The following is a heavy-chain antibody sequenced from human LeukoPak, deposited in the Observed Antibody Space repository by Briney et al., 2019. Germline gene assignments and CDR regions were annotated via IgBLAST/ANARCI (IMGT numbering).Heavy chain of an antibody. D-gene: IGHD4-17*01. Sequence: SETLSLTCTVSGGSISSGDYYWSWIRQPPGKGLEWIGYIYYSGSTYYNPSLKSRVTISVDTSKNQFSLKLSSVTAADTAVYYCARMTTVTTGFDYWGQGTLVTVSS. V-gene: IGHV4-30-4*01. J-gene: IGHJ4*02. CDR3: ARMTTVTTGFDY. CDR2: IYYSGST. CDR1: GGSISSGDYY.